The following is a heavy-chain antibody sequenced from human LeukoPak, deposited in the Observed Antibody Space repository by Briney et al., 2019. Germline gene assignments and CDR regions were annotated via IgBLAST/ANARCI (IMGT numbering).Heavy chain of an antibody. CDR1: GGSISSSSYY. CDR3: ARDRWSSSALYYFHY. CDR2: IYYSAST. V-gene: IGHV4-39*07. D-gene: IGHD6-6*01. J-gene: IGHJ4*02. Sequence: PSETLSLTCTVSGGSISSSSYYWGWIRQPPGKGLEWIGSIYYSASTYYNPSLKSRVTISVDTSKNQFSLKLSSLTAADTAVYYCARDRWSSSALYYFHYWGQGTLVTVSS.